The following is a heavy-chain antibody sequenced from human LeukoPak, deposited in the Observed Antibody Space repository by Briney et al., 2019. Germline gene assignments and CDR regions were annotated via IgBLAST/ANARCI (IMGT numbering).Heavy chain of an antibody. J-gene: IGHJ4*02. D-gene: IGHD2-15*01. CDR3: ARVSPPPNAPSATMTLYY. Sequence: GASVKVSCKTSGYTFTNYTINWVRQAPGQGLEWMGWINTNTGNPTYAQGFTGRFVFSLDTSVSTTYLQISSLKAEDTAVYYCARVSPPPNAPSATMTLYYWGQGTLVTVSS. CDR1: GYTFTNYT. CDR2: INTNTGNP. V-gene: IGHV7-4-1*02.